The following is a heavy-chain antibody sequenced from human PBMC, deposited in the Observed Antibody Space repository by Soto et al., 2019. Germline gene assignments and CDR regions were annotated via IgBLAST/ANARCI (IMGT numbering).Heavy chain of an antibody. J-gene: IGHJ4*02. CDR2: FRSGGDDDTT. CDR3: AKKVNSGSGSQFFDY. CDR1: GFTFSSYS. D-gene: IGHD3-10*01. Sequence: GGSLRLSCAASGFTFSSYSMSWVRQSPGKGLEWVSGFRSGGDDDTTYYADSVRGRFTISRDNSKNTLFLQMNSLRAEDTAIYYCAKKVNSGSGSQFFDYWGQGTLVTVSS. V-gene: IGHV3-23*01.